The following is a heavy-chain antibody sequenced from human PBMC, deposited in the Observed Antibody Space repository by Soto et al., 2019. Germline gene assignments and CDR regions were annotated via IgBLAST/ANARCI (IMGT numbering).Heavy chain of an antibody. J-gene: IGHJ4*02. CDR3: ARGDLGFWFGEFPLDYFDY. V-gene: IGHV3-30-3*01. D-gene: IGHD3-10*01. CDR1: GFTFSSYA. Sequence: GGSLRLSCAASGFTFSSYAMHWVRQAPGKGLEWVAVISYDGSNKYYADSVKGRFTISRDNSKNTLYLQMNSLRAEDTAVYYCARGDLGFWFGEFPLDYFDYWGQGTLVTVSS. CDR2: ISYDGSNK.